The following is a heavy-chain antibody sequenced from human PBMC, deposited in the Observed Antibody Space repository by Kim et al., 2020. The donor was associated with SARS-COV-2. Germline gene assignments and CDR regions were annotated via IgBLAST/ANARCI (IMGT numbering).Heavy chain of an antibody. CDR3: ARDVDPSTNYILYARDV. J-gene: IGHJ6*01. Sequence: GGSLRLSCAASGVTFSSYWIHWVRQAPGKGLVWVSRINTDGSRTTYADSVQGRFSISRDNAQSTLFLQRYSLRAEDTGVYFCARDVDPSTNYILYARDV. V-gene: IGHV3-74*03. D-gene: IGHD1-7*01. CDR1: GVTFSSYW. CDR2: INTDGSRT.